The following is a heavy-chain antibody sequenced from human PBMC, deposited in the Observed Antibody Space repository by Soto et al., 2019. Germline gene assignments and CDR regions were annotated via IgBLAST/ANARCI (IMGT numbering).Heavy chain of an antibody. CDR3: AREGVAPYYYYGMDV. D-gene: IGHD5-12*01. CDR2: ISTYNGDT. V-gene: IGHV1-18*03. Sequence: QVQLVQSGAEVKKPGASVKVSCKASGYTFTRSGISWVRQAPGQGLEWMGWISTYNGDTNYAQTFQDRVTMTTDTSTSTAYMELRSLRSDDMAVYYCAREGVAPYYYYGMDVWGQGTPVSVSS. CDR1: GYTFTRSG. J-gene: IGHJ6*02.